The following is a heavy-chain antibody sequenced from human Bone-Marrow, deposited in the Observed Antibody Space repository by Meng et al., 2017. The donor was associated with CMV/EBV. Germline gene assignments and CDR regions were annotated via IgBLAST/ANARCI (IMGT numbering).Heavy chain of an antibody. D-gene: IGHD3-3*02. J-gene: IGHJ6*02. Sequence: SQTLSLTCAVYGGSFSGYYWSWIRQPPGKGLEWIGEINHSGSTNYNPSLKSRVTISVDTSKNQFSLKLSSVTAADTAVYYCARGIAGPIFGVVIVPHHPYGMDVWGQGTTVTVSS. CDR2: INHSGST. CDR1: GGSFSGYY. CDR3: ARGIAGPIFGVVIVPHHPYGMDV. V-gene: IGHV4-34*01.